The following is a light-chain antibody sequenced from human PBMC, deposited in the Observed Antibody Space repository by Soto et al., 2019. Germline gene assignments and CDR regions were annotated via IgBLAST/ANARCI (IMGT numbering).Light chain of an antibody. CDR2: GAS. V-gene: IGKV1-39*01. CDR3: QQSYSTLGTWT. J-gene: IGKJ1*01. CDR1: QRITRD. Sequence: DIQMTQSPSSLSASVGDRVTVSCRASQRITRDLNWYQQKPGKAPRLLIYGASRLQSGVPSRFSGSGSGTDFTHTISSLQPEDFATYYCQQSYSTLGTWTFGQGTKVDIK.